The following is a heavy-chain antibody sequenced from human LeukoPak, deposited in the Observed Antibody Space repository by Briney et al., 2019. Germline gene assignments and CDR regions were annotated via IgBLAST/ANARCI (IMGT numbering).Heavy chain of an antibody. D-gene: IGHD3-16*02. CDR3: ARDKKSEIGGAIAGHYMDV. J-gene: IGHJ6*03. CDR2: INANSGDT. V-gene: IGHV1-2*02. Sequence: ASVKVSCKASGHTFTGYYMHWVRQAPGQGLEWMGWINANSGDTNYAQKFQGRVTMTRDTSISTAYMELTSLRSEDTAVYYCARDKKSEIGGAIAGHYMDVWGKGTTVTVSS. CDR1: GHTFTGYY.